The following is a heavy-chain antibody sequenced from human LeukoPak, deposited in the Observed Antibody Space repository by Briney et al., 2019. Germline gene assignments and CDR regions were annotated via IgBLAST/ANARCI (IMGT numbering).Heavy chain of an antibody. CDR3: AREPGYCSGGSCYGRYYYGMDV. CDR1: GGSISSYY. CDR2: IYYIGST. D-gene: IGHD2-15*01. V-gene: IGHV4-59*12. J-gene: IGHJ6*02. Sequence: SETLSLTCTVSGGSISSYYWSWIRQPPGKGLEWIGYIYYIGSTNYNPSLKSRVTISVDTSKNQFSLKLSSVTAADTAVYYCAREPGYCSGGSCYGRYYYGMDVWGQGTTVTVSS.